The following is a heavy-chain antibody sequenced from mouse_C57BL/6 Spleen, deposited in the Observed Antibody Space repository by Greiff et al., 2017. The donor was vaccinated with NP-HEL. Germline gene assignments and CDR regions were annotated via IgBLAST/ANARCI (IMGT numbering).Heavy chain of an antibody. J-gene: IGHJ4*01. CDR1: GYTFTDYY. D-gene: IGHD2-4*01. V-gene: IGHV1-76*01. CDR3: ARGLRRESYAMDY. Sequence: VHLVESGAELVRPGASVKLSCKASGYTFTDYYINWVKQRPGQGLEWIARIYPGSGNTYYNEKFKGKATLTAEKSSSTAYMQLSSLTSEDSAVYFCARGLRRESYAMDYWGQGTSVTVSS. CDR2: IYPGSGNT.